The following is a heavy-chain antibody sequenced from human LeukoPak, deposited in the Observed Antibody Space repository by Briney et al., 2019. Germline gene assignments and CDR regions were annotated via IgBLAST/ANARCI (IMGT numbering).Heavy chain of an antibody. CDR3: ARDSRWLQLWDIDY. V-gene: IGHV1-18*01. CDR2: ISAYNGNT. Sequence: ASVKVSCKASGYTFTSYGISWVRQAPGQGLEWMGWISAYNGNTNYAQKLQGRVTMTTDTSTSTAYMELRSLRSDDTAVYYCARDSRWLQLWDIDYWGQGTLATVSS. CDR1: GYTFTSYG. J-gene: IGHJ4*02. D-gene: IGHD5-24*01.